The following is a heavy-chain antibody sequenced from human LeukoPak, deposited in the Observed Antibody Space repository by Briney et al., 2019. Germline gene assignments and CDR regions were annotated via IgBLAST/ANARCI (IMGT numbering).Heavy chain of an antibody. V-gene: IGHV5-51*01. D-gene: IGHD5-24*01. J-gene: IGHJ4*02. CDR1: GYRFTTYW. CDR2: IYPDDSDT. CDR3: ARQEMATVPFDY. Sequence: GESLKISCKGSGYRFTTYWIAWVRQMPGKGLEWMGIIYPDDSDTRYSPSFQGQVTISVDKSISTAYLQWSSLKASDTAMYYCARQEMATVPFDYWGQGTLVTVSS.